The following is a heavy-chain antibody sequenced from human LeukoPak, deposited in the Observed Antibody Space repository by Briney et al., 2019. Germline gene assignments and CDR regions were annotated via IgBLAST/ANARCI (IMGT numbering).Heavy chain of an antibody. CDR2: IKPNSSGT. V-gene: IGHV1-2*02. CDR1: GYTFTGHH. J-gene: IGHJ4*02. CDR3: ASVDYYDRSGCNSLSGY. Sequence: ASVNLSCNAPGYTFTGHHMHWVRQPPPPGPEWMGWIKPNSSGTNYAQEFQARVTMTSATSISTAYMQLSRLISDDTAVYYFASVDYYDRSGCNSLSGYWGQGTLVTVSS. D-gene: IGHD3-22*01.